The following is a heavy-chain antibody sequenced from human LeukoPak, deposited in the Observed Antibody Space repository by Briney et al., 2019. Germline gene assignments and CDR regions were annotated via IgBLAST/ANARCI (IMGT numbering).Heavy chain of an antibody. CDR2: MSGSGGST. CDR1: GFTFSSYA. Sequence: GGSLRLSCAASGFTFSSYAMSWVRQAPGKGLEWVSAMSGSGGSTYYADSVKGRFTISRDNSKNTLYLQMNSLRAEDTAVYYCARDSWWTAAGYYYYMDVWGKGTTVTVSS. D-gene: IGHD6-13*01. CDR3: ARDSWWTAAGYYYYMDV. V-gene: IGHV3-23*01. J-gene: IGHJ6*03.